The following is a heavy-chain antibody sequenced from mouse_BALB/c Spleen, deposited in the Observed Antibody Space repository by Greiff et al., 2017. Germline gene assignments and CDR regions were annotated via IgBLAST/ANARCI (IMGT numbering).Heavy chain of an antibody. CDR2: ISSGSSTI. J-gene: IGHJ2*01. D-gene: IGHD1-1*01. Sequence: EVKLMESGGGLVQPGGSRKLSCAASGFTFSSFGMHWVRQAPEKGLEWVAYISSGSSTIYYADTVKGRFTISRDNPKNTLFLQMTSLRSEDTAMYYCAREGDYGSSFDYWGQGTTLTVSS. CDR1: GFTFSSFG. CDR3: AREGDYGSSFDY. V-gene: IGHV5-17*02.